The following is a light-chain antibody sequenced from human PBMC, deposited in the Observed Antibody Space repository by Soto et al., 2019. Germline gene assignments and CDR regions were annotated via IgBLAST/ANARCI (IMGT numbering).Light chain of an antibody. CDR1: QVSSTS. CDR3: QQLFDSPIT. CDR2: AAS. V-gene: IGKV1-9*01. Sequence: EIRMTQSASYLYASVGEGVSIXCRASQVSSTSLGWYQVKPGKAPKRLIYAASTLESGVPSRFSATVSGTEFSRTITSLQPEDFATYYRQQLFDSPITFGQGTRLEIK. J-gene: IGKJ5*01.